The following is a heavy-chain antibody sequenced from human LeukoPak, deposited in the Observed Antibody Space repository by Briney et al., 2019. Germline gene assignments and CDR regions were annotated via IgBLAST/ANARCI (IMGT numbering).Heavy chain of an antibody. Sequence: KPSETLSLTCTVSGGSISSYNWSWIRQPPGKGLEWIAYIYYSGSTSYNPSLKSRVTTSVDTSKNQFSLKLSSMTAADTAVYYCARRHGYNSDYWGQATLVTVSS. CDR2: IYYSGST. CDR3: ARRHGYNSDY. V-gene: IGHV4-59*01. D-gene: IGHD5-24*01. CDR1: GGSISSYN. J-gene: IGHJ4*02.